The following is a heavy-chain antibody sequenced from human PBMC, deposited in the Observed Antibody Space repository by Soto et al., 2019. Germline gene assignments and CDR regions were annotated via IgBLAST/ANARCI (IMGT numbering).Heavy chain of an antibody. D-gene: IGHD1-1*01. J-gene: IGHJ3*02. CDR1: GFTFDDSV. CDR3: VKDKGTLWNVRNGAFEI. Sequence: GGSLRLSCAASGFTFDDSVMHWVRQAPGKGLEWVSVIHWNSYNTDYADSVKGRFAISRDNAKNSLYLQMSGLRVEDTALYYCVKDKGTLWNVRNGAFEIWGRGTMVTVSS. V-gene: IGHV3-9*01. CDR2: IHWNSYNT.